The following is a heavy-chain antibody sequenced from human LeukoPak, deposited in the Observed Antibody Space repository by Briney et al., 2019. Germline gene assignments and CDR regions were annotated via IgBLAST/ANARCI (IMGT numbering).Heavy chain of an antibody. Sequence: GGSLRLSCAASGFTFSSYAMSWVRQAPGKGLEWVSAISGSGGSTYYADSVKGRFTISRDNAKNSLYLQMNSLRAEDTAMYYCASDSAGNDYWGQGTLVTVSS. CDR3: ASDSAGNDY. CDR1: GFTFSSYA. CDR2: ISGSGGST. V-gene: IGHV3-23*01. J-gene: IGHJ4*02. D-gene: IGHD6-13*01.